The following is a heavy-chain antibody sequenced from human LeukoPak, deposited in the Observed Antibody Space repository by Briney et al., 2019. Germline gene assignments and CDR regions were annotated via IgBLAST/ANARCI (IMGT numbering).Heavy chain of an antibody. Sequence: SETLSLTCTVSGGSISSYYWSWIRQPPGKGLEWIGYIYYSGSTNYNPSLKSRVTISVDTSKNQFSLKLSSVTAADTAVYYCARVASYSSSWYFPSNASDIWGQGTMVTVSS. V-gene: IGHV4-59*01. J-gene: IGHJ3*02. CDR1: GGSISSYY. D-gene: IGHD6-13*01. CDR3: ARVASYSSSWYFPSNASDI. CDR2: IYYSGST.